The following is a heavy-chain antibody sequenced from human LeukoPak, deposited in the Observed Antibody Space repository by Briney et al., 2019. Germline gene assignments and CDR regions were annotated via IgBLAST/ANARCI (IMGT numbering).Heavy chain of an antibody. CDR1: GFTFRNAC. CDR2: IKSKTDGGTT. J-gene: IGHJ6*02. Sequence: GGSLSLFCAASGFTFRNACVIGVRQAPGKGRECVGRIKSKTDGGTTDYAAAVKGRFTISRDDSKNTVYPQMHSLKTQETDVYYCTLEVKCSGTFRVPTTSYIRMELWGQGTTVTVSS. D-gene: IGHD3-10*02. V-gene: IGHV3-15*01. CDR3: TLEVKCSGTFRVPTTSYIRMEL.